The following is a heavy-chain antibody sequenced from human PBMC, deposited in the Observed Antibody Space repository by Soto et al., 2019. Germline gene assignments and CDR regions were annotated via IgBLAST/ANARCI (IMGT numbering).Heavy chain of an antibody. Sequence: PGGSLRLSCAASGFTFSSYGMHWVRQAPGKGLDWVALTWNDGSNKYYADSVKGRSTISRDNSKNTLYLQMSSLRVEDTALYYCARDMGYSSGHGFDYWGQGTLVTVSS. J-gene: IGHJ4*02. D-gene: IGHD6-19*01. CDR2: TWNDGSNK. CDR1: GFTFSSYG. V-gene: IGHV3-33*01. CDR3: ARDMGYSSGHGFDY.